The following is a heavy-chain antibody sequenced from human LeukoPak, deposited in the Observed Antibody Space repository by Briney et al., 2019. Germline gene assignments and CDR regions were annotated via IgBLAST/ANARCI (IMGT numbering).Heavy chain of an antibody. Sequence: GGSLRLSCAASGFTFSSYAMHWVRQAPGKGLEWVAAISYDGSNKYYADSVKGRFTISRDNSKNTLYLQMNSLRAEDTAVYYCAREENYYGSESYYDYWGQGTLVTVPS. D-gene: IGHD3-10*01. CDR3: AREENYYGSESYYDY. J-gene: IGHJ4*02. V-gene: IGHV3-30*04. CDR2: ISYDGSNK. CDR1: GFTFSSYA.